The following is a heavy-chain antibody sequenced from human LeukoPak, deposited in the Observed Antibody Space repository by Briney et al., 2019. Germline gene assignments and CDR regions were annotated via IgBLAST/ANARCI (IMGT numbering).Heavy chain of an antibody. J-gene: IGHJ4*02. V-gene: IGHV4-59*01. CDR3: ARVYGSGTYALHY. Sequence: PSETLSLTCTVSGGSISRNAWSWIRQPPGKGLEWIGYIYYSGSTNYNPSLKSRVTISKDTPKKQFSLNMRSMTAADTALYYCARVYGSGTYALHYWGQGTLITVSS. CDR1: GGSISRNA. D-gene: IGHD3-10*01. CDR2: IYYSGST.